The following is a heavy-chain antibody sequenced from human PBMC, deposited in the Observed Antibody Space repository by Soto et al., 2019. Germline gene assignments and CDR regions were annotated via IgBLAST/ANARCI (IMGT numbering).Heavy chain of an antibody. V-gene: IGHV1-2*04. CDR3: ARTTYCSGGSCYSGYYYYMDV. J-gene: IGHJ6*03. CDR1: GYTFTGYY. Sequence: ASVKVSCKASGYTFTGYYMHWVRQAPGQGLEWMGWINPNSGGTNYAQKFQGWVTMTRDTSISTAYMELSSLRSEDTAVYYCARTTYCSGGSCYSGYYYYMDVWGKGTTVTVSS. CDR2: INPNSGGT. D-gene: IGHD2-15*01.